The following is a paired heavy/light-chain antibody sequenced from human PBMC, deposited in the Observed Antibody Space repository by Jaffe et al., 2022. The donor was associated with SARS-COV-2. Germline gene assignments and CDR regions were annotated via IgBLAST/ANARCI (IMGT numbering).Heavy chain of an antibody. CDR2: IWYDGSNK. D-gene: IGHD1-26*01. Sequence: QVQLVESGGGVVQPGRSLRLSCAASGFTFSSYGMHWVRQAPGKGLEWVTVIWYDGSNKYYADSVKGRFTISRDNSNNTLYLQMNSLRAEDTAVYYCARGGPEKATISKWFDPWGQGTLVTVSS. CDR1: GFTFSSYG. V-gene: IGHV3-33*01. J-gene: IGHJ5*02. CDR3: ARGGPEKATISKWFDP.
Light chain of an antibody. V-gene: IGLV2-11*01. CDR2: DVT. J-gene: IGLJ1*01. CDR1: SSDVGGYNY. CDR3: CSYAGSYTFV. Sequence: QSALTQPRSVSGSPGQSVTISCTGTSSDVGGYNYVSWYQQHPGKAPKLMIFDVTKRPSGVPDRFSGSKSGNTASLTISGLQSEDEADYYCCSYAGSYTFVFGTGTKVTVL.